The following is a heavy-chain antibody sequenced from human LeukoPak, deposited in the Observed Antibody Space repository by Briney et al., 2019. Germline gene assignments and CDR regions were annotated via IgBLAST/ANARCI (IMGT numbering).Heavy chain of an antibody. CDR1: GFTFSSRDW. J-gene: IGHJ6*03. CDR2: IKQDGSEK. Sequence: GGSLRLSCVASGFTFSSRDWMTGGRQAPGKGLEGVANIKQDGSEKNYVDSVGGRFTISRDNAKNSVDLQMNSLRVEDTAVYYCARVAAAGTGIFVNFYYSMDIWGKGTTVTISS. D-gene: IGHD6-13*01. CDR3: ARVAAAGTGIFVNFYYSMDI. V-gene: IGHV3-7*01.